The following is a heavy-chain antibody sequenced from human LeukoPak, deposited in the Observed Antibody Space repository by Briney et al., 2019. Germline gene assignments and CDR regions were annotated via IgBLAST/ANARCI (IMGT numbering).Heavy chain of an antibody. CDR3: ARRGAPSKLYYLDS. Sequence: SETLSLTCTVSGGSLTTHYWAWLRQPPGKGLEWIGFVSKTGATNSHPSLKSPLTISVAPSKNTFSLHLTSLTPAHPPVYFCARRGAPSKLYYLDSWGQGTLVTVSS. J-gene: IGHJ4*02. CDR1: GGSLTTHY. V-gene: IGHV4-59*08. CDR2: VSKTGAT. D-gene: IGHD1-26*01.